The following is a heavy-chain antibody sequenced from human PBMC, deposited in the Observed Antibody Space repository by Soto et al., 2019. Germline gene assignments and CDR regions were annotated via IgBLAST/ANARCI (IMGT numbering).Heavy chain of an antibody. J-gene: IGHJ6*02. CDR2: IRSKANSYAT. Sequence: GGSLRLSCAASGFTFSGSAMHWVRQASGKGLEWVGRIRSKANSYATAYAASVKGRFTISRDDSKNTAYLQMNSLKTEDTAVYYCTRLDDFWSGYAYGMDVWGQGTTVTVSS. CDR1: GFTFSGSA. CDR3: TRLDDFWSGYAYGMDV. D-gene: IGHD3-3*01. V-gene: IGHV3-73*01.